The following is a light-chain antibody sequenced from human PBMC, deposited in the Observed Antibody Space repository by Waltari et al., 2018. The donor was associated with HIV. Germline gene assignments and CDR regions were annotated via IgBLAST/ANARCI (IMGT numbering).Light chain of an antibody. J-gene: IGKJ2*01. CDR2: AAS. CDR1: QDIARW. Sequence: DIQMTQSPSSVSAFVGDRVTITCRASQDIARWLAWYQQKPGKAPKLLIYAASSLHSGVPSSFSGNGSGTDFTLTISSLQPADSATYYCQQAKTFPLDFGQGSKLEI. CDR3: QQAKTFPLD. V-gene: IGKV1-12*01.